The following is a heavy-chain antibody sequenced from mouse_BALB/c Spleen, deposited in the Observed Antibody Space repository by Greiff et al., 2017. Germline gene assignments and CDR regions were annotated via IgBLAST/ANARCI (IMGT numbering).Heavy chain of an antibody. J-gene: IGHJ4*01. CDR3: ARSGFSYYYAMDY. Sequence: VKLMESGAELVRPGTSVKVSCKASGYAFTNYLIEWVKQRPGQGLEWIGVINPGSGGTNYNEKFKGKATLTADKSSSTAYMQLSSLTSDDSAVYFCARSGFSYYYAMDYWGQGTSVTVSS. V-gene: IGHV1-54*01. CDR1: GYAFTNYL. CDR2: INPGSGGT.